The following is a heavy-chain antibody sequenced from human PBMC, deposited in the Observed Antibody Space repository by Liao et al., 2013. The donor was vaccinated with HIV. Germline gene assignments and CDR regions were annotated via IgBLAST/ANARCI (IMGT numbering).Heavy chain of an antibody. CDR1: GGSLSSGDYF. V-gene: IGHV4-30-4*08. CDR2: IYYSGST. CDR3: VRDSRGGYSYGYSHYFDY. J-gene: IGHJ4*02. D-gene: IGHD5-18*01. Sequence: QVQLQESGPGLVKPSQTLSLTCTVSGGSLSSGDYFWSWIRQPSGKGLEWIGYIYYSGSTHYNPSLKSRVTISVDTSKNQFSLKLTSVTAADTAVYYCVRDSRGGYSYGYSHYFDYWGQGTLVTVSS.